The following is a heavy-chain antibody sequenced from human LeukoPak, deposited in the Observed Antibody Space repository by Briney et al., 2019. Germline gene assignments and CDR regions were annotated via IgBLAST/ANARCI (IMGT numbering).Heavy chain of an antibody. V-gene: IGHV1-46*01. D-gene: IGHD3-10*01. CDR3: ARDRGEIVNYGSYYLDY. CDR1: GYTFTSYY. Sequence: ASVKVSCKASGYTFTSYYMHWVRQAPGQGLEWMGIINPRGGSTTYAQKFQGRVTMTRDTSTSTVYMELSSLRSEDTAVYYCARDRGEIVNYGSYYLDYWGQGTPVTVSS. CDR2: INPRGGST. J-gene: IGHJ4*02.